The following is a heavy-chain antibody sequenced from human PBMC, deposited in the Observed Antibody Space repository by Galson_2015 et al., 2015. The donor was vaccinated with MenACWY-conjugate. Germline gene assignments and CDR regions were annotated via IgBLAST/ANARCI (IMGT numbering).Heavy chain of an antibody. CDR1: GYTFIDYK. CDR3: ATSDYLHY. CDR2: VDPEDGET. J-gene: IGHJ4*02. V-gene: IGHV1-69-2*01. D-gene: IGHD5-12*01. Sequence: VKVSCKVSGYTFIDYKMHWVQQAPGEGLEWMGLVDPEDGETVYAEKFQGRVTITADTSIDTAYMELSSLRSEDTAVYFCATSDYLHYWGQGTLVTVSS.